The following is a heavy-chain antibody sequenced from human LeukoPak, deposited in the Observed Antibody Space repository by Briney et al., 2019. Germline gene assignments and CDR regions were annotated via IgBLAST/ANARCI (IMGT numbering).Heavy chain of an antibody. V-gene: IGHV3-53*01. CDR1: GFIVSNNY. CDR3: ARGCYYERSGYCPFDY. J-gene: IGHJ4*02. D-gene: IGHD3-22*01. Sequence: PGGSLRLSCAASGFIVSNNYMNWVRQAPGKGLEWVSIIYSGGGTYYADSVKGRFTISRDSSKNTLYLQMNSLRADDTAVYYCARGCYYERSGYCPFDYWGPGTLASVSS. CDR2: IYSGGGT.